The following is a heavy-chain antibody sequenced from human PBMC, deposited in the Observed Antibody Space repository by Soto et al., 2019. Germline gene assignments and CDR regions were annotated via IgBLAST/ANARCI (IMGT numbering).Heavy chain of an antibody. Sequence: SEALSVTCTVSGGSISRGGYYWSWIRQHPGKGLEWIGYIYYSGSTYYNPSLKSRVTISVDTSKNQFSLKLSSVTAADTAVYYCARDAANYVWGSYRYFDYWGQGTLVTVSS. CDR3: ARDAANYVWGSYRYFDY. CDR2: IYYSGST. J-gene: IGHJ4*02. D-gene: IGHD3-16*02. CDR1: GGSISRGGYY. V-gene: IGHV4-31*03.